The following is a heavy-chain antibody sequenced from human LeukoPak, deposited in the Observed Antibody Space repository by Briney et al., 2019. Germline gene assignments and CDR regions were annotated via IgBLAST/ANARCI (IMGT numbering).Heavy chain of an antibody. CDR1: GYNFTNYW. Sequence: GESLKISCKGSGYNFTNYWIGWVRQMPGKGLEWMGIIYPGDSDTTYSPSFQGQVTISADKSISTAYLQWSSLRSEDTAVYYCARAPLGMVRGPMEDPWGQGTLVTVSS. CDR3: ARAPLGMVRGPMEDP. CDR2: IYPGDSDT. J-gene: IGHJ5*02. V-gene: IGHV5-51*01. D-gene: IGHD3-10*01.